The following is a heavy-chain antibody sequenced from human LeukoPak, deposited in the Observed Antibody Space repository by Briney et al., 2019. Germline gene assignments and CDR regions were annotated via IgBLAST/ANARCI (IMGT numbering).Heavy chain of an antibody. CDR1: GDSVSSGSSY. D-gene: IGHD6-19*01. CDR3: ARGSAWYFVY. J-gene: IGHJ4*02. CDR2: NYHSGST. V-gene: IGHV4-61*01. Sequence: SETLSLTCTVSGDSVSSGSSYWSWIRQPPGEGLQWLGYNYHSGSTNYNPSLKSRVTISVDTSKNQFSLKLSSVTTADTAVYYCARGSAWYFVYWGQGTLVTVSS.